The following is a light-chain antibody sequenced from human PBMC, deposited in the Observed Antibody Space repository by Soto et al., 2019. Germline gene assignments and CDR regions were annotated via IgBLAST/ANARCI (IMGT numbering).Light chain of an antibody. Sequence: IVLSQSPAALSLSQGERATLSCRASQSVSSNLAWYQQKPGQAPRLLIYDASNRATGIPARFSGSGSGTDFTLTISSLEPEDLAVYYCQQRGNRPPWTFGQGTKVDIK. CDR3: QQRGNRPPWT. V-gene: IGKV3-11*01. J-gene: IGKJ1*01. CDR2: DAS. CDR1: QSVSSN.